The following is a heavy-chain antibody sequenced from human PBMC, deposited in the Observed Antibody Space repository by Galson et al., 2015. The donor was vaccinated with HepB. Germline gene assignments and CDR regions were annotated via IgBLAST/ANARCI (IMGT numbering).Heavy chain of an antibody. V-gene: IGHV3-30-3*01. J-gene: IGHJ4*02. CDR2: ISSDGSNK. CDR1: GFTFSNYA. D-gene: IGHD1-26*01. Sequence: FLRLSCAASGFTFSNYALHWVRQAPGKGLEWVALISSDGSNKYYTDSVKGRFTISRSLSKSTVYLQMNSLRAEDTAVYYCAREGLQWEPLGHYYFDYWGQGTLLTVSS. CDR3: AREGLQWEPLGHYYFDY.